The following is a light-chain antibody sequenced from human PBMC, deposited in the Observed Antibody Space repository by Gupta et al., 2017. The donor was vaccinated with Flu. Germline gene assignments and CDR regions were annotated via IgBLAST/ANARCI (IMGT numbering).Light chain of an antibody. J-gene: IGKJ4*01. V-gene: IGKV3-11*01. Sequence: EILLTQSPATLSLSPGERATLSCRASQTVDTYLNWYQQKPGQAPRLVIYDISIRATGIPARFSGSGSGTDFTLTISSLEPEDFAVYYCQQRKSWPLTFGGGTKVDIK. CDR1: QTVDTY. CDR3: QQRKSWPLT. CDR2: DIS.